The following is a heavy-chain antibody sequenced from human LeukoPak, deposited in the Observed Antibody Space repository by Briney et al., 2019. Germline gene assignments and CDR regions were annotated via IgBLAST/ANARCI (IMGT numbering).Heavy chain of an antibody. CDR1: GFTFSSYA. D-gene: IGHD3-3*01. J-gene: IGHJ4*01. CDR3: ARTMDFYDFWSGPGDY. Sequence: GGSLRLSCAASGFTFSSYAMHWVRQAPGKGLEYVSAISSNGGSTYYANSVKGRFTISRDNSKNTLYLQMGSLRAEDMAVYYCARTMDFYDFWSGPGDYWGQGTLVTVSS. CDR2: ISSNGGST. V-gene: IGHV3-64*01.